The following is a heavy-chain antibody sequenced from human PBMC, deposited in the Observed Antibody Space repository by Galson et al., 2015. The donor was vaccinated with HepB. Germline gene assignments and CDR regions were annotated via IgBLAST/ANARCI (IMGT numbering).Heavy chain of an antibody. CDR3: AREGPYYDFWTYYYYGMDV. J-gene: IGHJ6*02. V-gene: IGHV3-48*01. Sequence: SLRLSCAASGFTFSSYSMNWVRQAPGKGLEWVSYISSSSSTIYYADSVKGRFTISRDNAKNSLYLQMNSLRAEDTAVYYCAREGPYYDFWTYYYYGMDVWGQGTTVTVSS. CDR1: GFTFSSYS. CDR2: ISSSSSTI. D-gene: IGHD3-3*01.